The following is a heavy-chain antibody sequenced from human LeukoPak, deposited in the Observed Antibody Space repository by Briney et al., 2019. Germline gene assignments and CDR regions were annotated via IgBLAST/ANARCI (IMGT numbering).Heavy chain of an antibody. J-gene: IGHJ4*02. V-gene: IGHV3-53*01. CDR1: GFTFGDYA. CDR3: AREREPGGAGPFDY. Sequence: GGSLRLSCTASGFTFGDYAMSWIRQAPGKGLEWVSVIYSGGSTFYADSVKGRFTISRDNSKNTLYLQMNSLSAEDTAVYYCAREREPGGAGPFDYWGQGTLVTVSS. CDR2: IYSGGST. D-gene: IGHD1-26*01.